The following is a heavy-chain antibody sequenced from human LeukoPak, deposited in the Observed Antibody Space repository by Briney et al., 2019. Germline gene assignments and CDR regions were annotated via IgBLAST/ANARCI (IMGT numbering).Heavy chain of an antibody. J-gene: IGHJ5*01. CDR3: VRDTENIGYDAFEF. V-gene: IGHV3-74*01. CDR1: GFTFSAYW. Sequence: GGSLRLSCVASGFTFSAYWMHWVRQAPGKGLEWVSRLDRDGTTTSYADSVYGRFTISRDNAKSTLYLQMRSLRAEDTAVYYCVRDTENIGYDAFEFWGHGTLVTVSS. CDR2: LDRDGTTT. D-gene: IGHD2/OR15-2a*01.